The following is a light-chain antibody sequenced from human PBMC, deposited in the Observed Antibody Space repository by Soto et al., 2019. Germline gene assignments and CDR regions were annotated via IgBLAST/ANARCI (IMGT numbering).Light chain of an antibody. V-gene: IGLV2-14*01. CDR3: SSSTTSSSLGL. CDR2: DVN. CDR1: SSDIGGYNY. J-gene: IGLJ2*01. Sequence: QSALTQPASVSGSPGQSITISCTGTSSDIGGYNYVSWYQQHPGKAPKLMIYDVNNRPSGVSNRFSGSKSGNTASLTISGLQAEDEADDYCSSSTTSSSLGLFGGGTKVTVL.